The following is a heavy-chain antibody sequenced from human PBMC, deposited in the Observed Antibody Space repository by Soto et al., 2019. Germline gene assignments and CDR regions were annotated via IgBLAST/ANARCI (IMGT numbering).Heavy chain of an antibody. CDR3: ARGSICGGDCYSDYYYYGMDV. Sequence: PWGSLLVSCAASVFTFSIYWMSWVRQAPGKGLDLVANIKQDGSEKYYVDSVKGRFTISRDNAKNSLYLQMNSLRAEDTAVYYCARGSICGGDCYSDYYYYGMDVWGQGTTVTVSS. V-gene: IGHV3-7*03. J-gene: IGHJ6*01. CDR1: VFTFSIYW. D-gene: IGHD2-21*02. CDR2: IKQDGSEK.